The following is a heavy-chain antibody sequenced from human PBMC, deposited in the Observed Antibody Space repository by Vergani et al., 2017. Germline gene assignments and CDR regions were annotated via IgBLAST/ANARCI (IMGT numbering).Heavy chain of an antibody. D-gene: IGHD3-16*01. Sequence: QVQLVQSGAEVKKPGASVKVSCKASGYTFTSYYMHWVRQAPGQGLEWMGWINAGNGNTKYSQKFQGRVTITRDTSASTAYMELSSLRSEDTAVYYCASAAGGSHLLGDYWGQGTLVTVSS. CDR1: GYTFTSYY. CDR2: INAGNGNT. V-gene: IGHV1-3*01. CDR3: ASAAGGSHLLGDY. J-gene: IGHJ4*02.